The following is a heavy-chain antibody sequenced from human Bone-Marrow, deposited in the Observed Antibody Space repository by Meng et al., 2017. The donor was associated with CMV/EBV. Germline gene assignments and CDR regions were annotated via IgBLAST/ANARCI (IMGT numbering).Heavy chain of an antibody. CDR2: ISYDGSNK. J-gene: IGHJ3*01. CDR1: GFTFSSYA. D-gene: IGHD4-23*01. CDR3: ARDAPVITPHHDASDF. Sequence: GESLKISCAASGFTFSSYAMHWVRQAPGKGLEWVAVISYDGSNKYYADSVKGRFTISRDNSKNTLYLQMNSLRAEDTAVYYCARDAPVITPHHDASDFWGQGTLVTVSS. V-gene: IGHV3-30-3*01.